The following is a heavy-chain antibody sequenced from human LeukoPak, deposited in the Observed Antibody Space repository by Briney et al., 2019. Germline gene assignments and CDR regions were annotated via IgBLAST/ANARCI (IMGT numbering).Heavy chain of an antibody. CDR1: GYTFTGYY. J-gene: IGHJ4*02. D-gene: IGHD5-12*01. CDR3: AREYSASEH. CDR2: IDPYTGNT. V-gene: IGHV1-2*02. Sequence: GASVKVSCKASGYTFTGYYMHWVRQAPGQGLEWMAWIDPYTGNTHYAQKFQGRITVTRDTSVSTTYVELSWLTSDDTARYYCAREYSASEHWGQGTLVTVSS.